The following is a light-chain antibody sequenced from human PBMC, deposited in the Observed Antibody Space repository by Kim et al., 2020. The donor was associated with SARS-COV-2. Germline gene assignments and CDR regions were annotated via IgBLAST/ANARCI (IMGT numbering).Light chain of an antibody. CDR2: TAS. V-gene: IGKV1-12*02. CDR1: HGIGSY. Sequence: AAVGDRVTIIGRASHGIGSYLAWYQQKPGKAPKLLIYTASSLQSGVPSRFSGSGSGTDFTLTISSLHPEDFATYYCQQANNFPFTFGPGTKVDI. CDR3: QQANNFPFT. J-gene: IGKJ3*01.